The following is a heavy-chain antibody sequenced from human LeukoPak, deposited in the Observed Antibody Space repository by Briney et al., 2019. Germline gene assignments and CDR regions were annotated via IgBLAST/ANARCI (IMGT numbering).Heavy chain of an antibody. V-gene: IGHV1-2*02. CDR2: INPNSGGT. CDR1: GYTFTGYY. Sequence: GASVKVSCKASGYTFTGYYMHWVRQAPGQGLEWMGWINPNSGGTNYAQKFQGRVTMTRDTSISTAYMELSRLRSDDTAVYYCARDRGAVAGYDAFDIWGQGTMVTVSS. CDR3: ARDRGAVAGYDAFDI. D-gene: IGHD6-19*01. J-gene: IGHJ3*02.